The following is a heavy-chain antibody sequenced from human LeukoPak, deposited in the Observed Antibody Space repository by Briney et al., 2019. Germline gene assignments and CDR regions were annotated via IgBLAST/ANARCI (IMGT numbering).Heavy chain of an antibody. CDR3: ARVMVTMTGYAFDI. J-gene: IGHJ3*02. CDR1: GFTFSSYW. D-gene: IGHD3-9*01. Sequence: GGSLRLSCAASGFTFSSYWMSWVRQAPGKGLEWVANIKQDGSEKNHVDSVKGRFTSSRDNARNSLSLQMNGLRAEDTAVYYCARVMVTMTGYAFDIWGQGTMVTVSS. CDR2: IKQDGSEK. V-gene: IGHV3-7*01.